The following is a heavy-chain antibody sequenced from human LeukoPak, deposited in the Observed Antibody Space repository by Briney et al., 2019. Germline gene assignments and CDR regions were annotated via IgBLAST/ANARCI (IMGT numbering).Heavy chain of an antibody. Sequence: SGGSLRLSCAASGFIFSSYWMHWVRHAPGKGLAWVSRINTDGSSTSYADSVKGRFTISRDNAKNTLYLQMNSLRAEDTAVYYCARDFMYNANCAGCWGQGTLVTVSS. D-gene: IGHD1-14*01. V-gene: IGHV3-74*01. CDR3: ARDFMYNANCAGC. J-gene: IGHJ4*02. CDR1: GFIFSSYW. CDR2: INTDGSST.